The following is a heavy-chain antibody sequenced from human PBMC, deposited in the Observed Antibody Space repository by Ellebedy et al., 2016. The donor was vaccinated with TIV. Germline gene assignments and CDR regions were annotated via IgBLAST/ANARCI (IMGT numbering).Heavy chain of an antibody. CDR2: ITSANRAI. D-gene: IGHD3-9*01. Sequence: GESLKISCAASGFTFSDYSMNWVRQAPGKGMEWVSSITSANRAIGYADSVKGRFTISRDNANNSLFLQMNGLRAEDTAVYYCAIHGAGRKDLSDWYRQENWDFDYWGLGTLVTVSS. CDR3: AIHGAGRKDLSDWYRQENWDFDY. V-gene: IGHV3-21*01. CDR1: GFTFSDYS. J-gene: IGHJ4*02.